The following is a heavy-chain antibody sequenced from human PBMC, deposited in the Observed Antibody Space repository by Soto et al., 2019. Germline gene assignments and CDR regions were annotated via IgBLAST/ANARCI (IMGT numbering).Heavy chain of an antibody. CDR3: ASSVGSRLGYAFDI. CDR1: GGSISRTNW. J-gene: IGHJ3*02. CDR2: IYHTGTT. D-gene: IGHD6-25*01. V-gene: IGHV4-4*02. Sequence: QVQLQESGPGLVKPSGTLSLTCAVSGGSISRTNWWNWVRQSPGKGLEWIGEIYHTGTTNYNPSLKSRVTISVDRSRNQFSPELTSVTAADTALYFCASSVGSRLGYAFDIWGQGTVVTVSS.